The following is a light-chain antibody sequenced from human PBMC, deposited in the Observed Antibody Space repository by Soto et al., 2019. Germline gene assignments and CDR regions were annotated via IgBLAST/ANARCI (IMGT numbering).Light chain of an antibody. V-gene: IGKV1-8*01. CDR3: QQYNSYSWT. Sequence: IRMTQSPSSLSASTVDRVTITCLASQGISSYLAWYQQKPGKAPKLLIYAASTLQSGVPSRLRGSGYGTELTLTISSLQTDDFETYYCQQYNSYSWTFGQGTKVDIK. CDR2: AAS. J-gene: IGKJ1*01. CDR1: QGISSY.